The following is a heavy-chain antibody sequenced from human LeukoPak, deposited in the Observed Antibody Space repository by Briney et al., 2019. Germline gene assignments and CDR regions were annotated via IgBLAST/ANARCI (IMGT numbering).Heavy chain of an antibody. Sequence: QAGGSLRLSCAASGFTFSNYAMSWVRQAPGKGLEWVSAISGSGGNTYYADSVKGRLTISRDNSKNTLYLQVNSLRAEDTAVYYCAKDRSGWYVWDFWGQGTLVTVSS. D-gene: IGHD6-19*01. CDR3: AKDRSGWYVWDF. V-gene: IGHV3-23*01. CDR1: GFTFSNYA. J-gene: IGHJ4*02. CDR2: ISGSGGNT.